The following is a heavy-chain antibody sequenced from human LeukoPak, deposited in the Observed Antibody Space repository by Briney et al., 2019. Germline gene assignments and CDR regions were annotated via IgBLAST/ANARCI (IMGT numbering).Heavy chain of an antibody. J-gene: IGHJ4*02. V-gene: IGHV3-30*18. CDR3: AKDRGRSSSWYENNGY. CDR1: GFRFSSYG. CDR2: ISYDGLLT. D-gene: IGHD6-13*01. Sequence: PGRSLRLSCAASGFRFSSYGMHWVRQAPGKGLEWVGVISYDGLLTYYADSVKGRFTISRDNSKNTLYLQMNSLRAEDTAVYYCAKDRGRSSSWYENNGYWGQGTLVTVSS.